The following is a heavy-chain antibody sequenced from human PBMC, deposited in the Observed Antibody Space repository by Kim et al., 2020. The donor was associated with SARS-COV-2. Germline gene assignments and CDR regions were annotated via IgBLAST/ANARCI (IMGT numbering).Heavy chain of an antibody. V-gene: IGHV3-72*01. CDR1: GFTFSDHY. CDR2: TRDKANSYTT. Sequence: GGSLRLSCAASGFTFSDHYMDWVRQAPGKGLEWVGRTRDKANSYTTEYAASVKGRFTISRDDSKNSLYLQMNSLKTEDTAVYYCTRGYYFDSWGQGTLVTVSS. CDR3: TRGYYFDS. J-gene: IGHJ4*02.